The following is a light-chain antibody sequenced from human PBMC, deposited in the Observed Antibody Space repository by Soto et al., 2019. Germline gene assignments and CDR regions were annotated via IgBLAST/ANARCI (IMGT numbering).Light chain of an antibody. Sequence: VVTQSPSARSVSQGERATLSCRASQSVSSNLAWYQQKPGQAPRLLIFGASTRATGIPARFSGSGSGTEFTLTISSLQSEDFAVYYCQQYNNWPPNPFGQGTKLDIK. J-gene: IGKJ1*01. V-gene: IGKV3-15*01. CDR3: QQYNNWPPNP. CDR2: GAS. CDR1: QSVSSN.